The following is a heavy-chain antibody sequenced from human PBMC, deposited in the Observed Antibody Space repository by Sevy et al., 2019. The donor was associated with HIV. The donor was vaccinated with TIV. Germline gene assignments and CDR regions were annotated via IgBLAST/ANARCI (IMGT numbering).Heavy chain of an antibody. CDR1: GFNIADYY. V-gene: IGHV3-49*04. Sequence: GGSLRLSCTGSGFNIADYYMTWVRQAPGKGLDWVGFIITKNHGGTPEYGASVKGRFTISRDDSKHTIYLQMHSLKTEDTGIYYCARHAREAWRGSGVYYNVTDGFDPWGQGTLVTVSS. CDR2: IITKNHGGTP. D-gene: IGHD3-10*01. J-gene: IGHJ5*02. CDR3: ARHAREAWRGSGVYYNVTDGFDP.